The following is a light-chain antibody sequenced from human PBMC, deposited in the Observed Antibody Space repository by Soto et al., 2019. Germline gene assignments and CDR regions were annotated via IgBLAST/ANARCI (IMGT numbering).Light chain of an antibody. CDR1: SSDIGGYNS. CDR3: SSYTSSSTPVL. CDR2: DVS. V-gene: IGLV2-14*01. Sequence: QSALTQPASVSGSPGQSITISCTGTSSDIGGYNSVSWYQQHPGKAPKLMIYDVSNRPSGVSNRFSGSKSGNTASLTISGLQAEDEADYYCSSYTSSSTPVLFGGGTKVTVL. J-gene: IGLJ2*01.